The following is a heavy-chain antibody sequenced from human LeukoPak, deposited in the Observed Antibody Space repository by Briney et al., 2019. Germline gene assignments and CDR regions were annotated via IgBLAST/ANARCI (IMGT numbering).Heavy chain of an antibody. CDR2: ISGSGGST. D-gene: IGHD6-19*01. V-gene: IGHV3-23*01. CDR1: GFTFSSYA. Sequence: PGGSLRLSCAASGFTFSSYAMSWVRQAPGKGLEWVSSISGSGGSTYYADSVKGRFTISRDNSKNTLYLQMNSLRAEDTAVYYCAKTKAVAGTPAYYFDYWGQGTLVTVSS. CDR3: AKTKAVAGTPAYYFDY. J-gene: IGHJ4*02.